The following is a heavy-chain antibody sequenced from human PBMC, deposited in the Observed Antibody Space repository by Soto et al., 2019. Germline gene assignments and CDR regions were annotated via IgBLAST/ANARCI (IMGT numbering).Heavy chain of an antibody. CDR2: ISDDSSYI. Sequence: LRLSCAASGFMFSAYTMNWVRQAPGKGLGWLSSISDDSSYIDYADSLRGRFTVSRDNARNSLYLQIDSLGVEDTAVYYCATPYYFNHWGPGTLVTVS. D-gene: IGHD3-16*01. CDR3: ATPYYFNH. CDR1: GFMFSAYT. V-gene: IGHV3-21*06. J-gene: IGHJ1*01.